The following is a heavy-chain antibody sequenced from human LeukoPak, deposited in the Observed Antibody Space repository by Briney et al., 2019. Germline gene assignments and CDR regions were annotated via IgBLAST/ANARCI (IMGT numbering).Heavy chain of an antibody. D-gene: IGHD3-10*01. CDR3: ARDLLLWFGELSGDSDY. J-gene: IGHJ4*02. Sequence: GGSLRLSCAASGFTFTNSWMSWVRQAPGKGLEWVADIWYDGSHKYYADSVKGRFTISRDNSKNTLHLQMNSLRAEDTAVYYCARDLLLWFGELSGDSDYWGQGTLVTVSS. V-gene: IGHV3-33*08. CDR1: GFTFTNSW. CDR2: IWYDGSHK.